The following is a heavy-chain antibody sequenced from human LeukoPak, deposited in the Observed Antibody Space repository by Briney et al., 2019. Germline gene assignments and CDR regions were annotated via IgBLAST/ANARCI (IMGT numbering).Heavy chain of an antibody. V-gene: IGHV3-9*01. CDR2: ISWNSGSI. CDR1: GFTFDDYA. CDR3: ARDGPYSTSATHPP. J-gene: IGHJ5*02. D-gene: IGHD6-6*01. Sequence: GGSLRLSCAASGFTFDDYAMHWVRQAPGKGLEWVSGISWNSGSIGYADSVKGRFTISRDNAKNSLYLQMDSLRVEDTAVYYCARDGPYSTSATHPPWGQGTLVTVSS.